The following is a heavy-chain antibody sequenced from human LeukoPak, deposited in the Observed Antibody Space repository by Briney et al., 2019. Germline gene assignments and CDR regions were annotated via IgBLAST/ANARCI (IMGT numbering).Heavy chain of an antibody. V-gene: IGHV3-23*01. D-gene: IGHD3-22*01. CDR3: AKRGHFYDSSTDLYYCCGLDV. CDR1: ALSLNRFA. Sequence: GGSLTPSCVGAALSLNRFAMGWVRHPAGEGREWVSEITGSVGNSFYPDSVKGRFIICRDNSKNTLYLQMNRLRAEDTAVYYCAKRGHFYDSSTDLYYCCGLDVWGQGTTVTVSS. CDR2: ITGSVGNS. J-gene: IGHJ6*02.